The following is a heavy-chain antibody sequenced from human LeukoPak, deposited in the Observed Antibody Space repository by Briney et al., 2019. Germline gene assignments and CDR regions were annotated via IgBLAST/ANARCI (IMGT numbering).Heavy chain of an antibody. Sequence: SETLSLTCTVSGDSFRSHYWSWVRQPPGKALEWIGYMFYSGSTNYNPSLKSRVTISVDTSKNQFSLKLNSVTAADTAMYYCAREYSSSSGNVFDSWGQGALVTVSS. V-gene: IGHV4-59*11. CDR1: GDSFRSHY. D-gene: IGHD6-6*01. J-gene: IGHJ4*02. CDR3: AREYSSSSGNVFDS. CDR2: MFYSGST.